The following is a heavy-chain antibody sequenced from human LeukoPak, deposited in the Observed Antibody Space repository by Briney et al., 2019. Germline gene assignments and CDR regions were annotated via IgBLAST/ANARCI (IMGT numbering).Heavy chain of an antibody. J-gene: IGHJ3*02. D-gene: IGHD3-22*01. CDR3: ARDGDSSGYYSAFDI. Sequence: GGSLRLSCAASGFTFSSYSMNWVRQAPGKGLEWLSYISSSSSIIYYADSVKGRFTISRDNAKNSLYLQMNSLRDEDTAVYYCARDGDSSGYYSAFDISGQGRMVTVSS. V-gene: IGHV3-48*02. CDR2: ISSSSSII. CDR1: GFTFSSYS.